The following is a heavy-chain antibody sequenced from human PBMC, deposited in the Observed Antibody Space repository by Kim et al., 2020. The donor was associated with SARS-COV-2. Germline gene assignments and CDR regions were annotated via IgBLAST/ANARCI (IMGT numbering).Heavy chain of an antibody. CDR3: GRGAAAAGTRGWLDP. V-gene: IGHV1-46*01. J-gene: IGHJ5*02. D-gene: IGHD6-13*01. Sequence: GSVKVSCKASGYRFSSYFIQWVRQAPGQGPEWMGIMNPSGGSTTYAQKFQGRVTMTRDTSTSTVYMELSSLRFEDTAVYYCGRGAAAAGTRGWLDPWGQGTLVTVSS. CDR1: GYRFSSYF. CDR2: MNPSGGST.